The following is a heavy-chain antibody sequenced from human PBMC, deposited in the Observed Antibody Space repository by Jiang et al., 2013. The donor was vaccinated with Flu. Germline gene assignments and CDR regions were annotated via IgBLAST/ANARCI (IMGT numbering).Heavy chain of an antibody. Sequence: QLLESGGGLVQPGRSLRLSCTASGFTFGDYAMSWVRQAPGKGLEWVGFIRSKAYGGTTEYAASVKGRFTISRDDSKSIAYLQMNSLKTEDTAVYYCTRDRLMVRGVSNYYYYGMDVWGKGTTVTVSS. CDR3: TRDRLMVRGVSNYYYYGMDV. D-gene: IGHD3-10*01. J-gene: IGHJ6*04. CDR2: IRSKAYGGTT. CDR1: GFTFGDYA. V-gene: IGHV3-49*04.